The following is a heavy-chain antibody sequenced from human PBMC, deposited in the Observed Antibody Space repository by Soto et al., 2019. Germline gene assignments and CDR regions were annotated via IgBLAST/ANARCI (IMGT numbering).Heavy chain of an antibody. Sequence: QVQLVQSGAEVKKPGSSVKVSCKASGGTFSSYAISWVRQAPGQGLEWMGGIIPIFGTANYAQKFQGSVTITADESTSTAYMELSSLRSEDTAVYYCARDNDYGGKRRLGNWFDPWGQGTLVTVSS. CDR1: GGTFSSYA. CDR2: IIPIFGTA. V-gene: IGHV1-69*01. CDR3: ARDNDYGGKRRLGNWFDP. D-gene: IGHD4-17*01. J-gene: IGHJ5*02.